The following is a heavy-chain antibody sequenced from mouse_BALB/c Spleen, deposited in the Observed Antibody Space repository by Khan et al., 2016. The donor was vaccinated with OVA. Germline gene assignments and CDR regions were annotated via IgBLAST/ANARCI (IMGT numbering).Heavy chain of an antibody. CDR3: ARDRIDY. J-gene: IGHJ2*01. Sequence: LQESGAELAKPGASVTMSCKASGFTFITYWMHWVKQRPGQGLEWIGYINPASGFTDYNQKFKDKATLTADKSSSTAYMQLSSLTSEDSAVYYCARDRIDYWGQGTTLTVSS. CDR1: GFTFITYW. V-gene: IGHV1-7*01. CDR2: INPASGFT.